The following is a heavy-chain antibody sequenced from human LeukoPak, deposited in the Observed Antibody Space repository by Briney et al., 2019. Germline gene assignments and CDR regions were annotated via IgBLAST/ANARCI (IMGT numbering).Heavy chain of an antibody. Sequence: SETLSLTCTVSGGPISSYYWSWIRQPPGKGLEWIGYIYTSGSTNYNPSLKSRVTISVDTSKNQFSLKLSSVTAADTAVYYCARPTYDFWGGLAFDIWGQGTMVTVSS. V-gene: IGHV4-4*09. D-gene: IGHD3-3*01. CDR3: ARPTYDFWGGLAFDI. CDR1: GGPISSYY. CDR2: IYTSGST. J-gene: IGHJ3*02.